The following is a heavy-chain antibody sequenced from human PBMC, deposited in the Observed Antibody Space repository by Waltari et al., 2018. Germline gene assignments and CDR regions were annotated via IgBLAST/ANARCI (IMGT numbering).Heavy chain of an antibody. Sequence: QVQLVESGGGVVQPGRSLRLSCAASGFTFSSYAMHWVRQAPGKGLEWLAVISYDGSNKYYADSVKGRFTSSRDNSKNTLYLQMNSLRAEDTAVYYCAILPVVVTAAFDIWGQGTMVTVSS. J-gene: IGHJ3*02. CDR3: AILPVVVTAAFDI. CDR2: ISYDGSNK. D-gene: IGHD2-21*02. CDR1: GFTFSSYA. V-gene: IGHV3-30*01.